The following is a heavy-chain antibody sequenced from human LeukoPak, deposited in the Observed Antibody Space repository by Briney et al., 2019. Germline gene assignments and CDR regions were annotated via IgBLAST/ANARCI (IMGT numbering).Heavy chain of an antibody. D-gene: IGHD6-13*01. V-gene: IGHV3-23*01. CDR3: AKQPKGPYSSSWKLRAMAFDI. CDR2: ISGSGGST. J-gene: IGHJ3*02. CDR1: GFTFSSYA. Sequence: GGSLRLSCAASGFTFSSYAMSWVRQAPGKGLEWVSAISGSGGSTYYADSVKGRFTISRDNSKTTLYLQMNSLRAEDTAVYYCAKQPKGPYSSSWKLRAMAFDIWGQGTMVTVSS.